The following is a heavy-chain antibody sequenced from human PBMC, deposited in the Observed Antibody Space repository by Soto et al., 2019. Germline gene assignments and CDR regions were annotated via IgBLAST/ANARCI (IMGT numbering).Heavy chain of an antibody. V-gene: IGHV3-53*02. Sequence: EVQLVETGGDLIQPGGSLRLSCAPPGFTVSTYYMVWVRQAPGKGLEWVSAFYNDDSASYPDFVKGRFTISRDSSKNTLYLQMTGLRAEDTAVYYCARGLMIGLCSPMAFDIWGQGTLVTVSS. J-gene: IGHJ3*02. D-gene: IGHD2-2*03. CDR3: ARGLMIGLCSPMAFDI. CDR2: FYNDDSA. CDR1: GFTVSTYY.